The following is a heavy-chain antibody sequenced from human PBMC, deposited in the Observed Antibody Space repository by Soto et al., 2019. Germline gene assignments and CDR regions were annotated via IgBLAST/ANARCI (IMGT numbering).Heavy chain of an antibody. D-gene: IGHD7-27*01. Sequence: SETLSLTCAVYGGSFSGYYWSWIRQPPGKGLEWIGEINHSGSTNYNPSLKSRVTISVDTSKNQFSLKLSSVTAADTAVYYCARAQLGIGGDYYYYYMDVWGKGTTVTVSS. CDR2: INHSGST. CDR1: GGSFSGYY. CDR3: ARAQLGIGGDYYYYYMDV. J-gene: IGHJ6*03. V-gene: IGHV4-34*01.